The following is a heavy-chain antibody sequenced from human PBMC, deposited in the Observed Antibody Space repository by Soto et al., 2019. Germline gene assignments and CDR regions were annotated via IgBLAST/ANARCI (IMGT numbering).Heavy chain of an antibody. Sequence: HPGGSLRLSCAASVFTFGNSALSWVRQAPGRGREWVSAISSGEGATYYADSVKGRFTISRDDSKNTLYLQMKSLRGDDTAVYFCAKGPTVFGVVVSFEYYHGMDVWGRGTTVTVSS. CDR2: ISSGEGAT. J-gene: IGHJ6*02. V-gene: IGHV3-23*01. D-gene: IGHD3-3*01. CDR1: VFTFGNSA. CDR3: AKGPTVFGVVVSFEYYHGMDV.